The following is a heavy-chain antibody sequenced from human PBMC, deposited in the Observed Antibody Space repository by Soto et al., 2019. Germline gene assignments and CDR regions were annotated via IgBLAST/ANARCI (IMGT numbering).Heavy chain of an antibody. CDR1: SGSITSSNW. CDR3: ARRTWGMDV. D-gene: IGHD2-8*01. CDR2: IFHNGNT. Sequence: QVQLQESGPGLVKPSGTLSLTCAVSSGSITSSNWWSWVRQPPGKGLEWIGEIFHNGNTYYNPSLKSRVTMSVATSKTQFSLNLGSVTAADTAVYYCARRTWGMDVWGQGTTVTVSS. J-gene: IGHJ6*02. V-gene: IGHV4-4*02.